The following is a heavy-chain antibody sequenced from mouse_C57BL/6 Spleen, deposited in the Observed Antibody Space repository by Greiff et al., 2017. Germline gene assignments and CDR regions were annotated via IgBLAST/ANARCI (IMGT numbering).Heavy chain of an antibody. V-gene: IGHV7-1*01. D-gene: IGHD2-4*01. CDR2: SRNKANDYTT. CDR1: GFTFSDFY. CDR3: ARDNYYDLYYAMDY. J-gene: IGHJ4*01. Sequence: EVKLMESGGGLVQSGRSLRLSCATSGFTFSDFYMEWVRQAPGKGLEWIAASRNKANDYTTEYSASVKGRFIVSRDTSQSILYLQMNALRAEDTAIYYCARDNYYDLYYAMDYWGQGTSVTVSS.